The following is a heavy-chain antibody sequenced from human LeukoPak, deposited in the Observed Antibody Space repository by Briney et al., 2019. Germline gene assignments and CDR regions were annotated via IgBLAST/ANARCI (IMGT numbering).Heavy chain of an antibody. CDR1: GGSISSSSYY. J-gene: IGHJ5*02. V-gene: IGHV4-39*07. D-gene: IGHD3-10*01. CDR2: IYYSGST. Sequence: PSETLSFTCTVSGGSISSSSYYWGWIRQPPGKGLEWIGSIYYSGSTYYNPSLKSRVTISVDTSKNQFYLKLSSVTAADTAVYYCARDLSEGIRGVIITYWFDPWGQGTLVTVSS. CDR3: ARDLSEGIRGVIITYWFDP.